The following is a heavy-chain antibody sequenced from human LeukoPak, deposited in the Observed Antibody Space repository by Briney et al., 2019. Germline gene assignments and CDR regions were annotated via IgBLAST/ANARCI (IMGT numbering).Heavy chain of an antibody. J-gene: IGHJ2*01. CDR1: GFTFDDYA. CDR3: AKNYYDSSGSRYFYL. D-gene: IGHD3-22*01. CDR2: ISWNSGSI. Sequence: GRSLRLSCAASGFTFDDYAMHWVRHAPGKGLEWVSGISWNSGSIGYADSVKGRFTISRDNAKNSLYLQMNSLRAEDTALYYCAKNYYDSSGSRYFYLWGRGTLVTVSS. V-gene: IGHV3-9*01.